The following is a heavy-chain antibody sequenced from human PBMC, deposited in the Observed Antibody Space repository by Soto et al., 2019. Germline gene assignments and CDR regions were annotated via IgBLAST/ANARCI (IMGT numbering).Heavy chain of an antibody. CDR2: IWYDGSNK. V-gene: IGHV3-33*01. J-gene: IGHJ4*02. D-gene: IGHD3-3*01. Sequence: GGSLRLSCAASGFTFSSYGMHWVRQAPGKGLEWVAVIWYDGSNKYYADSVKGRFTISRDNSKNTLYLHMSSLRAEDTAVYYCARVSRSGYYPKYWGQGTLVTVSS. CDR1: GFTFSSYG. CDR3: ARVSRSGYYPKY.